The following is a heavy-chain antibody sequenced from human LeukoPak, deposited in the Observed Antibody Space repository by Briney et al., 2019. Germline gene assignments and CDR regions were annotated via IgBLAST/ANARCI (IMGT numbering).Heavy chain of an antibody. Sequence: SETLSLTCAVSGGSISSGGYSWSWIRQPPGKGLEWIGYIYHSGSTYYNPSLESRVTISVDRSKNQFSLKLSSVTAADTAVYYCARSCIAAADPYYYGMDVWGQGTTVTVSS. D-gene: IGHD6-13*01. CDR1: GGSISSGGYS. J-gene: IGHJ6*02. V-gene: IGHV4-30-2*01. CDR3: ARSCIAAADPYYYGMDV. CDR2: IYHSGST.